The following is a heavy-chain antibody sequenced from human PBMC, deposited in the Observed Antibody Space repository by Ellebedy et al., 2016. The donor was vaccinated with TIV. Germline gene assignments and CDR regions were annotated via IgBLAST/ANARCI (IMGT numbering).Heavy chain of an antibody. V-gene: IGHV3-9*01. CDR2: ITWNSANK. J-gene: IGHJ4*02. CDR3: VKGLRDSRAWWHVFEK. D-gene: IGHD3-22*01. Sequence: GGSLRLSXAASGFTFEDYEMHWVRQIPGQGPEWVSGITWNSANKGYIDSVKGRFTISRDNDQNSLYLQMNSLRSEDTAFYYCVKGLRDSRAWWHVFEKWGQGTLVTVSS. CDR1: GFTFEDYE.